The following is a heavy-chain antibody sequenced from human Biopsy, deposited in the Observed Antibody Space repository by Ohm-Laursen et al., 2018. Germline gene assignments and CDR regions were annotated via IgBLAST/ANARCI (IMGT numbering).Heavy chain of an antibody. Sequence: ASVKVSCKASSYTFTDCNIHWMRQPPGQGLEWLGYINCKTGATNYAQKFQGTVTMTRDTSISTAYLALGSLRSAGTAIYYCARDPLNGHKHFDYWGQGSLVTVSS. V-gene: IGHV1-2*02. CDR1: SYTFTDCN. CDR3: ARDPLNGHKHFDY. J-gene: IGHJ4*02. D-gene: IGHD2-8*01. CDR2: INCKTGAT.